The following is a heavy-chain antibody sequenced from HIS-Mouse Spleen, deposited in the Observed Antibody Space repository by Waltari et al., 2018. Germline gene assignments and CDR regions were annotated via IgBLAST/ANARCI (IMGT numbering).Heavy chain of an antibody. D-gene: IGHD7-27*01. Sequence: QVQLVQSGAEVKKPGASVKVSCKASGYTFTGYYMHWVRQAPGQGLEWMGWINPNRGGTNYAQKLQGRVTMTRDTSISTAYMELSRLRSDDTAVYYCARDQLGGFDYWGQGTLVTVSS. CDR2: INPNRGGT. J-gene: IGHJ4*02. V-gene: IGHV1-2*02. CDR3: ARDQLGGFDY. CDR1: GYTFTGYY.